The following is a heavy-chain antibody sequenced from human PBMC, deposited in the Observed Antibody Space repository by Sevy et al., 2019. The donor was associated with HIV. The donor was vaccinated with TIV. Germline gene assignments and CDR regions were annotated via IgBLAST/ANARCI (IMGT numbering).Heavy chain of an antibody. V-gene: IGHV3-13*01. J-gene: IGHJ6*02. CDR3: TRRGGYRDYGIDV. CDR1: GFTFITYD. Sequence: GGSLRLSCAASGFTFITYDMHWVRHVTGKGLEWVSGVGPAGDTFYPGSVKGRFTISREKAKNTQYLQMNNLRAGDTAVYYCTRRGGYRDYGIDVWGQGTTVTVSS. CDR2: VGPAGDT. D-gene: IGHD3-16*02.